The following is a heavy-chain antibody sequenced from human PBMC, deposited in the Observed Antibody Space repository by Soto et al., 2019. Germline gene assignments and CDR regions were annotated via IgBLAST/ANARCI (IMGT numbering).Heavy chain of an antibody. CDR1: GFTFSSYG. Sequence: PGGSLRLSCAASGFTFSSYGMHWVRQAPGKGLEWVSGISYDGSNKYYADSVKGRFTISRDNSKNTLYLQMNSLRAEDTAIYYCAKDIKGVRRAAFDSWGQGTLVTVSS. J-gene: IGHJ4*02. CDR2: ISYDGSNK. D-gene: IGHD2-15*01. V-gene: IGHV3-30*18. CDR3: AKDIKGVRRAAFDS.